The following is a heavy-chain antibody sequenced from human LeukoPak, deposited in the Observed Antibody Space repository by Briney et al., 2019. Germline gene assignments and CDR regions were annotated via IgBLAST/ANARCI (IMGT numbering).Heavy chain of an antibody. V-gene: IGHV3-23*01. Sequence: QPGGSLRLSCAASGFTFSKYAMNWVRQAPGKGLEWVSAISVSGGTINYADSVKGRFTISRDNSKNALYLQMNSLRAEDTAVYYCARVYSSSSGDAFDIWGQGTMVTVSS. CDR1: GFTFSKYA. CDR2: ISVSGGTI. J-gene: IGHJ3*02. D-gene: IGHD6-6*01. CDR3: ARVYSSSSGDAFDI.